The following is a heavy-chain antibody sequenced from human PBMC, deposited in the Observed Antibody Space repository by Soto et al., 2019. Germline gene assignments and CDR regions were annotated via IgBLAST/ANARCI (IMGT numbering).Heavy chain of an antibody. Sequence: GGSLRLSCAASGFTFSSYGMHWVRQAPGKGLEWVAVISYDGSNKYYADSVKGRFTISRDNSKNTLYLQMNSLRAEDTAVYYCAKDSSGYYYLEYYFDYWGQGTLVTVSS. J-gene: IGHJ4*02. CDR1: GFTFSSYG. CDR3: AKDSSGYYYLEYYFDY. D-gene: IGHD3-22*01. CDR2: ISYDGSNK. V-gene: IGHV3-30*18.